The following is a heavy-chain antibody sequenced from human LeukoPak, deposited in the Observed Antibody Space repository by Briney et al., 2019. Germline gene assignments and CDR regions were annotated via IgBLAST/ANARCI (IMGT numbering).Heavy chain of an antibody. CDR1: VYTLTELS. J-gene: IGHJ4*02. D-gene: IGHD6-19*01. CDR3: AKDRSSGWPGDY. Sequence: ASVNVSCKVSVYTLTELSMHWVRPAPGKGLAWVGGFYPEDGETIYAQKFQGRVTMTEDTSTDTDYMELSSLRSEDTAVYYYAKDRSSGWPGDYWGQGTLVTVSS. V-gene: IGHV1-24*01. CDR2: FYPEDGET.